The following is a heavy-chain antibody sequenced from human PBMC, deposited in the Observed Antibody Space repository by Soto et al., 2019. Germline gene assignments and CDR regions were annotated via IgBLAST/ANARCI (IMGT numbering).Heavy chain of an antibody. CDR1: GFTFSSYG. J-gene: IGHJ4*02. Sequence: WGSLTLSCAASGFTFSSYGMHWVRQAPGKGLEWVAVISYDGSNKYYADSVKGRFTISRDNSKNTLYLQMNSLRAEDTVVYYCAKDQRDSSGYLDYWGQGTLVTVSS. D-gene: IGHD3-22*01. CDR2: ISYDGSNK. V-gene: IGHV3-30*18. CDR3: AKDQRDSSGYLDY.